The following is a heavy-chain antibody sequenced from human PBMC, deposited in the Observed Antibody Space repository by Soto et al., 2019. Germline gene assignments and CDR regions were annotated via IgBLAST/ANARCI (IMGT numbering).Heavy chain of an antibody. V-gene: IGHV3-30*18. CDR3: AKGVDTAMVGVGH. Sequence: PGGSLRLSCAASGFTFSSYGMHWVRQAPGKGLEWVAVISYDGSNKYYADSVKGRFTISRDNSKNTLYLQMNSLRAEDTAVYYCAKGVDTAMVGVGHWGQGTLVTVS. J-gene: IGHJ4*02. CDR1: GFTFSSYG. CDR2: ISYDGSNK. D-gene: IGHD5-18*01.